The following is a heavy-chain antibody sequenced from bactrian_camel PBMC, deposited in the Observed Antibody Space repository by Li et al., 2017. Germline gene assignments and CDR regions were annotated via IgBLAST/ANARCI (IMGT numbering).Heavy chain of an antibody. D-gene: IGHD3*01. CDR3: AARAARYFWTCSQRGDNSYY. CDR2: IMILGATT. CDR1: GITEGTNC. J-gene: IGHJ4*01. Sequence: HVQLVESGGGSVQAGGSLRLSCEVSGITEGTNCIGWFRQAPGKEREGVAAIMILGATTYYADSVKGRFTISQDNAKNMVYLQVNSLKAEDTAMYYCAARAARYFWTCSQRGDNSYYWGQGTQVTVS. V-gene: IGHV3S54*01.